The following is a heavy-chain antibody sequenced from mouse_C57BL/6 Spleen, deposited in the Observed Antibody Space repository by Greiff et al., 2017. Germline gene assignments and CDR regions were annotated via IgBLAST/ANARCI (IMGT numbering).Heavy chain of an antibody. CDR2: ISSGGDYI. Sequence: EVHLVESGEGLVKPGGSLKLSCAASGFTFSSYAMSWVRQTPEQRLEWVAYISSGGDYIYYADTVKGRFTISRDNARNTLYLQMSSLKSEDTAMYYCTRRGGLLTGYFDVWGTGTTVTVSS. V-gene: IGHV5-9-1*02. CDR1: GFTFSSYA. J-gene: IGHJ1*03. CDR3: TRRGGLLTGYFDV. D-gene: IGHD1-1*01.